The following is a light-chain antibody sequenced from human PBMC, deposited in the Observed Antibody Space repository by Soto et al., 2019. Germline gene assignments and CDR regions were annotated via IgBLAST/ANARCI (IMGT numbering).Light chain of an antibody. CDR3: QQASSFSST. J-gene: IGKJ4*01. Sequence: DIPMTQSPSSVSASVGDRVTITCRASQDIYNWLAWYQQKPGKAPKLLIYSASNLQTGVPSRFSGSRSGTDFTLTITNLQPEDFAMYYCQQASSFSSTFGGGTRVEIK. CDR1: QDIYNW. V-gene: IGKV1-12*02. CDR2: SAS.